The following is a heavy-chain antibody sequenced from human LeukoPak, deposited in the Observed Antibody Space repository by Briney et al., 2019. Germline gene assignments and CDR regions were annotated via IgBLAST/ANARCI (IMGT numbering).Heavy chain of an antibody. CDR1: GFTFSSYA. J-gene: IGHJ4*02. CDR3: AGYNCSSTTCYTGGLDY. V-gene: IGHV3-23*01. Sequence: GSLRLSCAASGFTFSSYALSWVRQAPGKGLEWVSAISGSGSSTYYADSVKGRFTISRDNSKNTLYLQMNSLRAEDTAVYYCAGYNCSSTTCYTGGLDYWGQGTLVTVSS. CDR2: ISGSGSST. D-gene: IGHD2-2*02.